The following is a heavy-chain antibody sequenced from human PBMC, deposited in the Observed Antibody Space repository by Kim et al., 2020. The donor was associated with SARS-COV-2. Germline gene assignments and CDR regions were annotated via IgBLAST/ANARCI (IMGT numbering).Heavy chain of an antibody. CDR2: VGSGGST. CDR1: TDSISTSLYY. CDR3: ARRNEWELLAAFDY. Sequence: SETLSLTCAVSTDSISTSLYYWAWVRQPPGKGLEWIGSVGSGGSTYSNPSLKSRVTISIDTSKSQFSLRLNSVTAADTAVYYCARRNEWELLAAFDYWGQGTLVTVSS. V-gene: IGHV4-39*01. D-gene: IGHD1-26*01. J-gene: IGHJ4*02.